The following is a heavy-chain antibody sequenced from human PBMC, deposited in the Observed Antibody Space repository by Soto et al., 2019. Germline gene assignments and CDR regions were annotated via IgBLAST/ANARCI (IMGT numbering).Heavy chain of an antibody. D-gene: IGHD2-2*01. CDR3: ARVQKRQLLLHWFDP. CDR2: IIPILGIA. CDR1: GGSFSSYT. J-gene: IGHJ5*02. Sequence: GASVKVSCKASGGSFSSYTISWVRQAPGQGLEWMGRIIPILGIANYAQKFQGRVTITADKSTSTAYMELSSLRSEDTAVYYCARVQKRQLLLHWFDPWGQGTLVTVSS. V-gene: IGHV1-69*02.